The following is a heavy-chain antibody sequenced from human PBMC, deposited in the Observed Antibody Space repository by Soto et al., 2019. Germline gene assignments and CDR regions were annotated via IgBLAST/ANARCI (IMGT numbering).Heavy chain of an antibody. D-gene: IGHD1-7*01. CDR3: VRHTFSGSTCWFDP. J-gene: IGHJ5*02. Sequence: PGESLKISCKGSGYSFTTYWIGWVRQMPGKGLEWMGIIYPGDSDTRYSPSFQGQVTISADKSISTAYLQWSSLKASDAAMYYCVRHTFSGSTCWFDPWPQGTLFTVSS. CDR2: IYPGDSDT. CDR1: GYSFTTYW. V-gene: IGHV5-51*01.